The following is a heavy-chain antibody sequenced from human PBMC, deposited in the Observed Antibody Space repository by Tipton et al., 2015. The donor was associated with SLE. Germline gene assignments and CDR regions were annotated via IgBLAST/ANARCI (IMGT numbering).Heavy chain of an antibody. D-gene: IGHD1-26*01. CDR1: GFTFSDYY. J-gene: IGHJ3*02. CDR2: ISSSSSYT. CDR3: ARDGTKQSAFDI. V-gene: IGHV3-11*05. Sequence: QLVQSGGGVVQPGRSLRLSCAASGFTFSDYYMSWIRQAPGKGLEWVSYISSSSSYTNYADSVKGRFTISRDNAKNSLYLQMNSLRAEDTAVYYCARDGTKQSAFDIWGQGTMVTVSS.